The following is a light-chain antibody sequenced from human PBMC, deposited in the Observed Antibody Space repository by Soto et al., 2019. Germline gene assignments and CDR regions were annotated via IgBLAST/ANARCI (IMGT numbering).Light chain of an antibody. CDR2: DAS. V-gene: IGKV3-11*01. J-gene: IGKJ5*01. Sequence: EIVLTQSPATLSLSPGERATLSCRASQSVSSYLAWYQQKPGQAPRLLIYDASNSATGIPARFSGSGSGTDFTLTISSLEPEDFAVYYCQKRSNWPPTFGQGTRLEIK. CDR3: QKRSNWPPT. CDR1: QSVSSY.